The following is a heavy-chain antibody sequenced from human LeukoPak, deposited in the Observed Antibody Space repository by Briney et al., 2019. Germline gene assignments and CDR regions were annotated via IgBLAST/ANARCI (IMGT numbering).Heavy chain of an antibody. CDR2: IDYSGST. J-gene: IGHJ3*02. CDR3: ARGASGYDFWSGYWGAFDI. V-gene: IGHV4-59*01. CDR1: GGSIISYY. D-gene: IGHD3-3*01. Sequence: PSETLSLTCTVSGGSIISYYWSWIRQPPGKGLEWIGYIDYSGSTNYNPSLKSRVTISVDASKNQFSLKLSSVTAADTAVYYCARGASGYDFWSGYWGAFDIWGQGTMVTVSS.